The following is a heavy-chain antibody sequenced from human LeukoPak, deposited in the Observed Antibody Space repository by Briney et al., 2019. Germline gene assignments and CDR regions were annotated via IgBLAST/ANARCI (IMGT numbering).Heavy chain of an antibody. D-gene: IGHD6-13*01. J-gene: IGHJ5*02. Sequence: GASVKVSCKASGYNFTTYPMNWVRQAPGQGLEWMGWINTNTGNPTYAQGFTGRFVFSLDTSVSTAYLQISSLKAEDTAVYYCARARPQQLVREGWFDPWGQGTLVTVSS. CDR1: GYNFTTYP. CDR2: INTNTGNP. CDR3: ARARPQQLVREGWFDP. V-gene: IGHV7-4-1*02.